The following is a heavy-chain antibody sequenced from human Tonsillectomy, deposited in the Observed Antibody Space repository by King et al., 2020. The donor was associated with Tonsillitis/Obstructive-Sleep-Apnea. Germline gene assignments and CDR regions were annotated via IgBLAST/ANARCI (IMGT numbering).Heavy chain of an antibody. CDR3: ARGRIERYEGYYLDY. CDR2: INPNSGGT. Sequence: QLVQSGAEVKKPGASVKVSCKASGYTFTGYYMQWVRQAPGLGLEWMGWINPNSGGTNYAQKFQGRVTMTRDTSISTVYMDLSSLRSDDTAVYYCARGRIERYEGYYLDYWGQGTLVTVSS. J-gene: IGHJ4*02. CDR1: GYTFTGYY. V-gene: IGHV1-2*02. D-gene: IGHD1-26*01.